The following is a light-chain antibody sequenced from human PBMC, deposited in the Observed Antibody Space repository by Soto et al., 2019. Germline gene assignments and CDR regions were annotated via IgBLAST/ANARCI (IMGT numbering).Light chain of an antibody. CDR3: SSYTSSSKGV. Sequence: QSALTQPASVSGSPGQSITISCTGTSSDVGGYNYVSWYQQHPGKAPKLMIYDVSNRPSGVSNHFSGSKSGNTASLTISGLQADDEADYYCSSYTSSSKGVFGGGTKLTVL. CDR2: DVS. CDR1: SSDVGGYNY. J-gene: IGLJ2*01. V-gene: IGLV2-14*01.